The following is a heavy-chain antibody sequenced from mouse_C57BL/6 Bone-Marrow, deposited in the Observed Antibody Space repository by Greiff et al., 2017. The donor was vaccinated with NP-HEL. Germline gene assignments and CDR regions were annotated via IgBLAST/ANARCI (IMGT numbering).Heavy chain of an antibody. V-gene: IGHV1-64*01. J-gene: IGHJ4*01. CDR2: IHPNSGST. CDR3: ARGGYAMDY. CDR1: GYTFTSYW. Sequence: QVQLQQPGAELVKPGASVKLSCKASGYTFTSYWMHWVKQRPGQGLEWIGMIHPNSGSTNYNEKFKSKATLTVDKSSSTAYMQISSLTSEDSAVYYCARGGYAMDYWGQGTAVTVSS.